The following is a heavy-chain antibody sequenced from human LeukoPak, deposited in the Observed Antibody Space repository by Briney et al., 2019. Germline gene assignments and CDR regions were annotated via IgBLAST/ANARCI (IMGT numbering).Heavy chain of an antibody. CDR3: ARVVTPRYCSSTSCYWKGWFDP. Sequence: SVKVSCKASGGTLSRYANSWVRQAPGQGLEWMGGIIASFGTANYAQKFQGRVTISADESSGTAYMELSSLRSEDTAVYYCARVVTPRYCSSTSCYWKGWFDPWGQGTLVTVSS. CDR2: IIASFGTA. V-gene: IGHV1-69*13. J-gene: IGHJ5*02. CDR1: GGTLSRYA. D-gene: IGHD2-2*01.